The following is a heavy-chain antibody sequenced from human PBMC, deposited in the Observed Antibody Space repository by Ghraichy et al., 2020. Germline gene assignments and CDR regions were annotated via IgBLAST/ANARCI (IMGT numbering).Heavy chain of an antibody. CDR3: AKDLRYVLLWFGAY. CDR1: GFTFSSYG. Sequence: GGSLRLSCAASGFTFSSYGMHWVRQAPGKGLEWVAFIRYDGSNKYYADSVKGRFTISRDNSKNTLYLQMNSLRAEDTAVYYCAKDLRYVLLWFGAYWGQGTLVTVSS. J-gene: IGHJ4*02. D-gene: IGHD3-10*01. V-gene: IGHV3-30*02. CDR2: IRYDGSNK.